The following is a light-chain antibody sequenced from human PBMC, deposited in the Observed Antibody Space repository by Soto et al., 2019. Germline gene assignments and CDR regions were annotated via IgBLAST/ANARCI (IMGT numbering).Light chain of an antibody. CDR1: SSDVGGYNY. CDR3: SSYTSSSTLV. Sequence: QSALTQPASVSGSPGQSITISCTGTSSDVGGYNYVSWYQQHPGKAPKLMIYDVSNRPSGVSYRFSGSKSGNTASLTISGLQAEDEADYYCSSYTSSSTLVFGTGTKLTVL. J-gene: IGLJ1*01. CDR2: DVS. V-gene: IGLV2-14*01.